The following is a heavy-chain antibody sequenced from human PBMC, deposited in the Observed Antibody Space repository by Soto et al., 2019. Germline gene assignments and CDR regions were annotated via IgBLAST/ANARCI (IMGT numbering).Heavy chain of an antibody. CDR1: GGSFKSGSYS. CDR3: ARDFAYFDS. V-gene: IGHV4-61*01. J-gene: IGHJ4*02. CDR2: VYHTGRT. D-gene: IGHD3-3*01. Sequence: SETLSLTCTVSGGSFKSGSYSWSWIRQPPGKGPEWIGYVYHTGRTSYNPSLKSRVSISMDTSKNQFSLNLDSVTAADTAVYFCARDFAYFDSWGQGTLVTVSS.